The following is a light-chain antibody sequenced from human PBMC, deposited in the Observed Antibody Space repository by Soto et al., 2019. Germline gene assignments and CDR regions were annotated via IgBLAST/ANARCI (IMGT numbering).Light chain of an antibody. CDR2: DAS. Sequence: EIVLKQSPATLTLYPGERATLSCRASQSVKTFLVWYQQRPGQAPRLLIHDASHRAAGIPARFSGSGFGTDFTLTISSLEPEDAAVYYCQQRSNWPPITFGQGTRLEIK. J-gene: IGKJ5*01. CDR1: QSVKTF. V-gene: IGKV3-11*01. CDR3: QQRSNWPPIT.